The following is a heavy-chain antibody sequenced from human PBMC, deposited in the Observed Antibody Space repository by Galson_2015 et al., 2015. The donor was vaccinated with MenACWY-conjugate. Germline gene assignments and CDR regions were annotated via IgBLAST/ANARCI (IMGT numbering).Heavy chain of an antibody. Sequence: SLRLSCAASGFTLSNYWMSWVRQAPGKGLEWVANIKQDGSERNYVDSVKGRFTISRDNAKNSLYLQMNSLRAEDTAVYYCAGEVETTMVYTAFDMWGQGTPFTVSS. CDR3: AGEVETTMVYTAFDM. CDR2: IKQDGSER. D-gene: IGHD5-18*01. J-gene: IGHJ3*02. CDR1: GFTLSNYW. V-gene: IGHV3-7*03.